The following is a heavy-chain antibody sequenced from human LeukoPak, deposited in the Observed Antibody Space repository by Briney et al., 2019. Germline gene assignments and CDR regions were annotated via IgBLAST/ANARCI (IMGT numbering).Heavy chain of an antibody. CDR3: ARCDPYYYDSSGYYPFDY. J-gene: IGHJ4*02. D-gene: IGHD3-22*01. CDR1: GYTFSGHY. V-gene: IGHV1-69*13. Sequence: SVKVSCKASGYTFSGHYLHWVRQAPGQGLEWMGGIIPIFGTANYAQKFQGRVTITADESTSTAYMELSSLRSEDTAVYYCARCDPYYYDSSGYYPFDYWGQGTLVTVSS. CDR2: IIPIFGTA.